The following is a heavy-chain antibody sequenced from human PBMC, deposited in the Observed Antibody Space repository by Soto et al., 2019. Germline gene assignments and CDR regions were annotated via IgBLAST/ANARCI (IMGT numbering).Heavy chain of an antibody. J-gene: IGHJ4*02. Sequence: QVQLVESGGGLVKPGESLRLSCAASGFTFSDHSVTWIRQAPGKGLEWVSYMSSSGSTTYYADSVKGRFTISRDNAENSLYLQMNSLRAEDTAVYYCARVGDMTYRDWGQGTLVTVSS. D-gene: IGHD3-16*01. CDR2: MSSSGSTT. CDR3: ARVGDMTYRD. V-gene: IGHV3-11*01. CDR1: GFTFSDHS.